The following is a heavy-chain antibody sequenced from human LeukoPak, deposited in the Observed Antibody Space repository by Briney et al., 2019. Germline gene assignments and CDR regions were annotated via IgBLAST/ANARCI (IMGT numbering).Heavy chain of an antibody. CDR1: GGSISSGGYS. D-gene: IGHD6-6*01. J-gene: IGHJ4*02. CDR2: IYHSGST. Sequence: SETLSLTCAVSGGSISSGGYSWSWIRQPPGKGLEWIGYIYHSGSTNYNPSLKSRVTISVDTSKNQFSLKLSSVTAADTAVYYCARGGGSSSPGILDYWGQGTLVTVSS. V-gene: IGHV4-30-2*01. CDR3: ARGGGSSSPGILDY.